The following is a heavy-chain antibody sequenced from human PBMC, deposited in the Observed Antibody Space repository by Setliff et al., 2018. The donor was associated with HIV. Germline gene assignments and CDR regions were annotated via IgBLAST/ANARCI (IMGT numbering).Heavy chain of an antibody. V-gene: IGHV4-4*07. CDR3: ARDVMEWFGSYFDH. J-gene: IGHJ4*02. CDR2: VSSSGST. Sequence: SETLSLTCTVSGDSITSYYWTWIRQSAEKGLEWIGHVSSSGSTTYNPSLKSRVTISVDVSKNQFSLMLDSVTAADAALSFCARDVMEWFGSYFDHWGQGALVTVSS. CDR1: GDSITSYY. D-gene: IGHD3-3*01.